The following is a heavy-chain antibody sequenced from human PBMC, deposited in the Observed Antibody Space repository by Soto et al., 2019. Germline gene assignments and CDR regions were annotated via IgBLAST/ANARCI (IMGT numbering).Heavy chain of an antibody. V-gene: IGHV1-69*12. J-gene: IGHJ4*02. CDR1: GGTFSSYA. CDR3: AWDYVWGSYPRYYFDY. CDR2: IIPIFGTA. D-gene: IGHD3-16*02. Sequence: QVQLVQSGAEVKKPGSSAKVSCKASGGTFSSYAISWVRQAPGQGLEWMGGIIPIFGTANYAQKFQGRVTITADESTSTAYMELSSLRSEDTAVYYCAWDYVWGSYPRYYFDYWGQGTLVTVSS.